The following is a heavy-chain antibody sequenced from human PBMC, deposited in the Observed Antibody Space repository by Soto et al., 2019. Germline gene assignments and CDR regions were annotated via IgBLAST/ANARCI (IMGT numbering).Heavy chain of an antibody. CDR1: GFTFNTYN. Sequence: PGGSLRLSCVASGFTFNTYNMNWVRQAPGKGLEWVSSISTSSSSIYHADSLKGRFTISRDNAKNSLYLQMNSLRDEDTAVYYCAREGLLWFGELMYYGMDVWGQGTTVTVSS. CDR3: AREGLLWFGELMYYGMDV. V-gene: IGHV3-21*01. CDR2: ISTSSSSI. J-gene: IGHJ6*02. D-gene: IGHD3-10*01.